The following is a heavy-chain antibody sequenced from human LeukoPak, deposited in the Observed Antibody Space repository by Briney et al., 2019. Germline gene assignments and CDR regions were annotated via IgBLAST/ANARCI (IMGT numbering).Heavy chain of an antibody. CDR2: ISSSSSTI. CDR1: GFTFSSYS. Sequence: GGSLRLSCAASGFTFSSYSMNWVRQAPGKGLEWVSYISSSSSTIYYADSVKGRFPISRDNAKNSLYLQMNSLRAEDTAVYYCARDRRVYYFDYWGQGTLVTVSS. CDR3: ARDRRVYYFDY. J-gene: IGHJ4*02. V-gene: IGHV3-48*01.